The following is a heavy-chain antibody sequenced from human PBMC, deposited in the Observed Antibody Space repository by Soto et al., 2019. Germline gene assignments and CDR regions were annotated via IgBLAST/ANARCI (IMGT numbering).Heavy chain of an antibody. CDR2: ISYDGTNK. CDR1: GFTLSSYA. Sequence: QVQLVESGGGVVQPGRSLRLSCAASGFTLSSYAMYWVRQAPGKGLEWVALISYDGTNKHYADSMKGRFTVSRDNAKNTLDLQMNGLKTEDTALYYCTKEYIVGTTWGYFESWGQGALVIVSS. D-gene: IGHD1-1*01. V-gene: IGHV3-30-3*01. CDR3: TKEYIVGTTWGYFES. J-gene: IGHJ4*02.